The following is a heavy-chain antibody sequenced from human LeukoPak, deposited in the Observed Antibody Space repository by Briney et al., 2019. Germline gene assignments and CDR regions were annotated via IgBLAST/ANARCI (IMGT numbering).Heavy chain of an antibody. CDR3: ASSYYDFWSGYSYYFDY. Sequence: GRSLRLSCAASGFTFSSYGMHWVRQAPGKGLEWVAVISYDGSNKYYADSVKGRFTISRDNSKNTLYLQMNSLRAEDTAVYYCASSYYDFWSGYSYYFDYWGQGTLVTVSS. CDR2: ISYDGSNK. D-gene: IGHD3-3*01. J-gene: IGHJ4*02. V-gene: IGHV3-30*03. CDR1: GFTFSSYG.